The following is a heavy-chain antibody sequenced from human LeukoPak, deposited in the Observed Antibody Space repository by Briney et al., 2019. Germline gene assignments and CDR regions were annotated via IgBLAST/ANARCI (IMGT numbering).Heavy chain of an antibody. V-gene: IGHV3-48*04. J-gene: IGHJ5*02. CDR2: ISSSSSSTI. D-gene: IGHD5-12*01. CDR3: ARAHSGYGGDWFDP. Sequence: GESLRLSCAASGFTFSSYSMNWVRQAPGKGLEWVSYISSSSSSTIYYADSVKGRFAISRDNAKNTLYLQMNSLRAEDTAVYYCARAHSGYGGDWFDPWGQGTLVTVSS. CDR1: GFTFSSYS.